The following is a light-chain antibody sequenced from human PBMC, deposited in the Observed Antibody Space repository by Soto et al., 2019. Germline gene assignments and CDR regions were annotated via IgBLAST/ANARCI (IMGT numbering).Light chain of an antibody. J-gene: IGLJ2*01. CDR3: CSCAGSYTLL. Sequence: QSALTQPRSVSGSPGQSVTISCTGTSSDVGGYNYVSWYQQHPGKAPKLMIYDVTQRPSGVPDRFSGSKSGNTASLTISGLQADDEADYYCCSCAGSYTLLFGGGTKLTVL. V-gene: IGLV2-11*01. CDR1: SSDVGGYNY. CDR2: DVT.